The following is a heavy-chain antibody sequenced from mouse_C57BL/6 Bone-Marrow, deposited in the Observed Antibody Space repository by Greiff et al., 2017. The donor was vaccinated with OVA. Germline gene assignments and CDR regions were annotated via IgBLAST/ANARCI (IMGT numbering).Heavy chain of an antibody. CDR3: ARSGTRSWCAY. J-gene: IGHJ3*01. CDR1: GYTFTSYW. CDR2: IDPNSGGT. Sequence: VQLQQPGAELVKPGASVKLSCKASGYTFTSYWMHWVKQRPGRGLEWIGRIDPNSGGTKYNEKFKSKATLTVDKPVSTAYTQLSSLTSEDAAVDYCARSGTRSWCAYWGQGTRVTVSA. D-gene: IGHD3-1*01. V-gene: IGHV1-72*01.